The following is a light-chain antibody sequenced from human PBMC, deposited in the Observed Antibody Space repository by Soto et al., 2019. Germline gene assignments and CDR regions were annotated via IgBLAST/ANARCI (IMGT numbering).Light chain of an antibody. CDR2: NTS. Sequence: EIVLTQSPGTLSLSPGEGATVSCRVSQSINSKSFVWYQRKFGQPPRLLIYNTSTRATGIPDRFSGSGSGTDFTLSNSGLEPEDFAVYYCQHYGGSFIFGPGTKVDFK. CDR1: QSINSKS. CDR3: QHYGGSFI. J-gene: IGKJ3*01. V-gene: IGKV3-20*01.